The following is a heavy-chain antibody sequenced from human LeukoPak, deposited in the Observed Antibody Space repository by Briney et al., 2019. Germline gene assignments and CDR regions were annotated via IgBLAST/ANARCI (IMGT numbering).Heavy chain of an antibody. CDR1: EFIVSINY. J-gene: IGHJ4*02. CDR3: ARAKIQLWLKWIDY. CDR2: IYSRGDT. Sequence: GGSLRLSCAASEFIVSINYMTWVRQAPGKGLEWVSLIYSRGDTKYADSVKGRFTISRDNSKNTLYLQMSSLRAEDTAVYYCARAKIQLWLKWIDYWGQGTLVTVSS. V-gene: IGHV3-66*01. D-gene: IGHD5-18*01.